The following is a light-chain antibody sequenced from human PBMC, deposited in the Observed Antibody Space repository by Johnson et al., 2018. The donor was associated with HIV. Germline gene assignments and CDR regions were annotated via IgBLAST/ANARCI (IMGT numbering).Light chain of an antibody. CDR1: SSNIGNNY. CDR2: ENN. J-gene: IGLJ1*01. V-gene: IGLV1-51*02. Sequence: QSVLTQPPSVSAAPGQKVTIPCSGSSSNIGNNYVSWYQHLPGTAPKLLIYENNKRPSGIADRFSDTKSGTSATLGITGLQTGDEADYYCGTWDSGLSAHYVFGTGTKVTVL. CDR3: GTWDSGLSAHYV.